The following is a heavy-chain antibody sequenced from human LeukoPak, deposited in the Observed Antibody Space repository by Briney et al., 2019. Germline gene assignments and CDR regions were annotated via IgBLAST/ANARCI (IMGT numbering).Heavy chain of an antibody. V-gene: IGHV3-48*01. CDR3: ARYGSGSQYRDPFDY. CDR2: IDARSRAV. D-gene: IGHD3-10*01. Sequence: GGSRRLSCTASGFIFSDYGMNWVRQVPGKGLEWIANIDARSRAVKYADSVKGRFTISRDNGKNSLYLQMTSLRVADTAVYYCARYGSGSQYRDPFDYWGQGTLVIVSS. CDR1: GFIFSDYG. J-gene: IGHJ4*02.